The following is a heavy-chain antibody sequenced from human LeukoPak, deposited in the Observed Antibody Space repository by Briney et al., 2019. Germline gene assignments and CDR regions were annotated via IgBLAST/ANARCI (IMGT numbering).Heavy chain of an antibody. J-gene: IGHJ4*02. CDR2: IRHDGSDS. V-gene: IGHV3-7*01. D-gene: IGHD2/OR15-2a*01. CDR1: GFTFNTHY. CDR3: AKYLSRALDH. Sequence: PGGSLRLSCVASGFTFNTHYMAWVRQAPGKGPEWVAHIRHDGSDSGYVESVEGRFTISRDNSKNLVYLQMTNLRVEDTAVYYCAKYLSRALDHWGQGTLVTVSS.